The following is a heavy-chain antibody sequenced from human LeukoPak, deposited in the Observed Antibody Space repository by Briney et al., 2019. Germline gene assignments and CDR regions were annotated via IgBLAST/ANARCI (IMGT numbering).Heavy chain of an antibody. D-gene: IGHD1-7*01. V-gene: IGHV1-8*01. J-gene: IGHJ6*03. CDR2: MNPNSGNT. CDR1: GYTFTSYD. CDR3: ARGRGELWAGDYYMDV. Sequence: ASVKVSCKASGYTFTSYDINWVRQATGQGLEWMGWMNPNSGNTGYAQKFQGRVTMTRNTSISTAYMELSSLRSEDTAVYYCARGRGELWAGDYYMDVWGKGTTVTVSS.